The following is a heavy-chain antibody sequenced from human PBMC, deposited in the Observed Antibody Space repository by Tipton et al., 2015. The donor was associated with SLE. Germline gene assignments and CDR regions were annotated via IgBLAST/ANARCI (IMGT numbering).Heavy chain of an antibody. J-gene: IGHJ4*02. Sequence: TLSLTCTVSGGSVGSRPYYWGWIRQPPGKGLEWIGNIYYSGSTYYNPSLKSRLSISVDTSKNQFSLKLSSVTAADTAVYYCARLGLGCANCWYYFDRWGQGALVIVSS. CDR3: ARLGLGCANCWYYFDR. D-gene: IGHD2-21*01. V-gene: IGHV4-39*07. CDR1: GGSVGSRPYY. CDR2: IYYSGST.